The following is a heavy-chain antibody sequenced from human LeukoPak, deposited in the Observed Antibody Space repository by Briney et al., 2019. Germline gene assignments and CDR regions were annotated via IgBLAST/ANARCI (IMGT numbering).Heavy chain of an antibody. J-gene: IGHJ5*02. Sequence: SETLSLTCAVYGGSFSGYYWSWIRQPPGKGLEWIGEINHSGSTNYNPSHKSRVTISVDTSKNQFSLKLSSVTAADTAVYYCARGRRYYDFWSGYSPYNWFDPWGQGTLVTVSS. CDR3: ARGRRYYDFWSGYSPYNWFDP. V-gene: IGHV4-34*01. CDR2: INHSGST. CDR1: GGSFSGYY. D-gene: IGHD3-3*01.